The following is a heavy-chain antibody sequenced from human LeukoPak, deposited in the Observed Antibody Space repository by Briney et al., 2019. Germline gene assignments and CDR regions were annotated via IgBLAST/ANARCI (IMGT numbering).Heavy chain of an antibody. CDR2: IWYDGSNK. CDR3: ARDSDTAREYDQ. J-gene: IGHJ4*02. CDR1: GFIVSSNY. Sequence: PGGSLRLSCVASGFIVSSNYLNWVRQAPGKGLEWVAVIWYDGSNKYYADSVKGRFTISRDNSKNTLYLQMNSLRAEDTAVYYCARDSDTAREYDQWGQGTLVTVSS. D-gene: IGHD5-18*01. V-gene: IGHV3-33*08.